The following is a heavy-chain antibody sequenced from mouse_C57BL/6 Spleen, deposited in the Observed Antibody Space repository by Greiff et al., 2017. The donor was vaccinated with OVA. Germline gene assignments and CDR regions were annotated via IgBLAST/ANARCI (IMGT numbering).Heavy chain of an antibody. V-gene: IGHV1-64*01. CDR3: AREDLYYGSRQYYFDY. D-gene: IGHD1-1*01. CDR1: GYTFTSYW. J-gene: IGHJ2*01. CDR2: IHPNSGST. Sequence: QVQLQQPGAELVKPGASVKLSCKASGYTFTSYWMHWVKQRPGQGLEWIGMIHPNSGSTYYNEKFKSKATLTVDKSSSTAYMQLSSLTSEESAVYYCAREDLYYGSRQYYFDYWGQGTTLTVSS.